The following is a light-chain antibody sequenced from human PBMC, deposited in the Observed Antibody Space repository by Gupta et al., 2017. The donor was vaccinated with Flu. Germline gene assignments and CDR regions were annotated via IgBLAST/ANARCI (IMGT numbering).Light chain of an antibody. J-gene: IGKJ1*01. Sequence: EIVLTQSPGTLSLSPGEGATLSCRASQSISSSDLAWYQQKPGQAPRLLIYAASLRATGTPDRFSGSESGTDFTLTISRLEPEDFAVYYCQQDGNSPRTFGQGTKVEIK. CDR3: QQDGNSPRT. CDR1: QSISSSD. CDR2: AAS. V-gene: IGKV3-20*01.